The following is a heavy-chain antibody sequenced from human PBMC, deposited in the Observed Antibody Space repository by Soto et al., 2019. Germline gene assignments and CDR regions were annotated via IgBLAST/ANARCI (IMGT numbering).Heavy chain of an antibody. J-gene: IGHJ4*02. CDR2: TNPKSGFT. D-gene: IGHD4-17*01. V-gene: IGHV1-8*01. CDR1: GYTFTRYD. CDR3: ERPDGDLDY. Sequence: VQLVQSGAEVKKPGASVKVSCKASGYTFTRYDINWVRQAPGQGLEWMGWTNPKSGFTGSAQKFQGRITMTRDPSISTAYMELNSLRSEDTAVYYCERPDGDLDYWGQGTLVTVSS.